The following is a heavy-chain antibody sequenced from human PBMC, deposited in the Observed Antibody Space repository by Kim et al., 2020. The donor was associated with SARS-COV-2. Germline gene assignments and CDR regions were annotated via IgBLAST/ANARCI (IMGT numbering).Heavy chain of an antibody. J-gene: IGHJ4*02. V-gene: IGHV4-59*08. D-gene: IGHD3-22*01. CDR1: GGSISSYY. CDR3: ARQEPLYYYDSSGYFDY. CDR2: IYYSGST. Sequence: SETLSLTCTVSGGSISSYYWSWIRQPPGKGLEWIGYIYYSGSTNYNPSLKSRVTISVDTSKNQFSLKLSSVTAADTAVYYCARQEPLYYYDSSGYFDYWGQGTLVPVSS.